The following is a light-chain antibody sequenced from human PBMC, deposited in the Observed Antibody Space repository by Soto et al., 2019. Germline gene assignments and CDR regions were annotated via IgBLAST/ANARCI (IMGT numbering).Light chain of an antibody. CDR2: GAS. CDR3: QQYNNWPRT. V-gene: IGKV3-15*01. CDR1: ESVSTN. J-gene: IGKJ1*01. Sequence: EIVMTQSPATLSLSPGERATLSCRASESVSTNLAWYQQKAGQAPRLLIYGASTRATGTPARFSGSGSGTEFTLTISSLQSEDFAVYYCQQYNNWPRTFGQGTKVDIK.